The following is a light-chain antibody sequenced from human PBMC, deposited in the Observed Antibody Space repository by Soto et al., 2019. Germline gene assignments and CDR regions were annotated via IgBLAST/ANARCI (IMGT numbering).Light chain of an antibody. CDR2: DAS. J-gene: IGKJ4*01. CDR3: QQRSNWPLT. Sequence: EIVLTQSPSTLSFSPWERSALSCMASQSVSGYLAWFQQKPGQAPSLLIYDASNRATGIPARFSGSGSGTDFTLTISSLEPEDFAIYYCQQRSNWPLTFGGGTKVDIK. CDR1: QSVSGY. V-gene: IGKV3-11*01.